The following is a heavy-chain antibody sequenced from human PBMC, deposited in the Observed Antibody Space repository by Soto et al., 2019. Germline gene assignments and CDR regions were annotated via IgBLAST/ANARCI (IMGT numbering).Heavy chain of an antibody. V-gene: IGHV4-59*12. CDR2: IDDAGST. Sequence: SETLSLTCRVSGGSMTSYYWNWLRQSPGKGLEWIGYIDDAGSTKFNPSLRSRVSMSILTSQGQVSLTLDSVTAADTALYYCARGGQDFWSGPFDYWGRGALVTVSS. J-gene: IGHJ4*02. CDR1: GGSMTSYY. D-gene: IGHD3-3*01. CDR3: ARGGQDFWSGPFDY.